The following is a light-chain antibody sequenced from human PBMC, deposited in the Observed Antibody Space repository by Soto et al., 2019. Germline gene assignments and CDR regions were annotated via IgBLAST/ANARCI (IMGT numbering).Light chain of an antibody. CDR2: SNN. V-gene: IGLV1-44*01. CDR3: AAGNNGVMDLFV. J-gene: IGLJ1*01. Sequence: HSVLTQPPSASGTPGQRVTISCSGSSSNIGSNTVNWYQQLPGTAPKLLIYSNNQRPSGVPDRFSGSKSGTSASLAISGFQSEEEVVYYGAAGNNGVMDLFVFGIGTGATVL. CDR1: SSNIGSNT.